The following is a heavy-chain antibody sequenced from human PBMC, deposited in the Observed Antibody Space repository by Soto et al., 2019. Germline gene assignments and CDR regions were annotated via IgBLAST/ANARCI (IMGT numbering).Heavy chain of an antibody. CDR2: IYYIGNT. CDR1: NGSISSRSSY. Sequence: QLQLQESGSGLVKPSETLSLTCIVSNGSISSRSSYWRWIRQTPGKGLEWIGSIYYIGNTYYNPSLKSRVTISIDTSKTQFSLKMNSVTAADTAVYFCGGRDYGAKGYYFENWGQGALVTVSS. V-gene: IGHV4-39*01. D-gene: IGHD4-17*01. CDR3: GGRDYGAKGYYFEN. J-gene: IGHJ4*02.